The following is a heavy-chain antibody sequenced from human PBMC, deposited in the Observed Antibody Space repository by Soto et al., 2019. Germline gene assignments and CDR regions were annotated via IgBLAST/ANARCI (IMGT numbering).Heavy chain of an antibody. D-gene: IGHD2-21*02. Sequence: ASVKVSCKASGYTFTSHNMHWVRQAPGQGLEWMGIISPSDGAARYAQNIQGRVTMTRDASTNTVYMELSSLRSEDSAMYYCARDNTAWSADYWGQGTRVTVSA. CDR1: GYTFTSHN. CDR2: ISPSDGAA. J-gene: IGHJ4*02. V-gene: IGHV1-46*01. CDR3: ARDNTAWSADY.